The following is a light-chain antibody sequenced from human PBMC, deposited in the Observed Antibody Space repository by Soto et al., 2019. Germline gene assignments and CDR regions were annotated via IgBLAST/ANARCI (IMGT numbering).Light chain of an antibody. J-gene: IGKJ4*01. CDR3: QDYNNWPLT. CDR1: QSVSSN. Sequence: EIVMTQSPATLSVSPGERATLSCRASQSVSSNLAWYQQKPGQAPRLLIYGASTRATGISARFSGSGSGTEFTLTISSLQSEDFAVYYGQDYNNWPLTFGGGTKVEIK. V-gene: IGKV3-15*01. CDR2: GAS.